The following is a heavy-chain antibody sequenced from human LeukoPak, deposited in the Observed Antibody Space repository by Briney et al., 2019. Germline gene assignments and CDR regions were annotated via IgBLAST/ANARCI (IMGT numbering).Heavy chain of an antibody. CDR3: ADLGSRD. CDR1: GFTFSSAW. V-gene: IGHV3-7*01. D-gene: IGHD3-16*01. Sequence: AGGSLRLSCAPSGFTFSSAWMTWVRQAPGKGLEWVATIKDDGSDKYYVDSVKGRFTISRDNAKKSLWLQMNSLRVEDTAMYYCADLGSRDWGQGTLVTVSS. CDR2: IKDDGSDK. J-gene: IGHJ4*02.